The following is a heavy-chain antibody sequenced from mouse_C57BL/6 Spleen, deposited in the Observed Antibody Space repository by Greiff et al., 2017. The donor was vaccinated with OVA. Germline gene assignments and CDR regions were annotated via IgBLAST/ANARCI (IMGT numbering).Heavy chain of an antibody. Sequence: EVKLMESGPGLAKPSQTLSLTCSVTGYSITSDYWNWIRKFPGNKLEYMGYISYSGSTYYNPSLKSRISITRDTSKNQYYLQLNSVTTEDTATYYCARSDYYGSSYVEWYFDVWGTGTTVTVSS. CDR3: ARSDYYGSSYVEWYFDV. D-gene: IGHD1-1*01. CDR2: ISYSGST. CDR1: GYSITSDY. J-gene: IGHJ1*03. V-gene: IGHV3-8*01.